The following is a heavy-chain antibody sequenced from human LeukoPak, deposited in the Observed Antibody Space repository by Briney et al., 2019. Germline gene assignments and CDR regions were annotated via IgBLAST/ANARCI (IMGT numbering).Heavy chain of an antibody. J-gene: IGHJ4*02. CDR1: GGSIRNSSYY. D-gene: IGHD1-1*01. CDR3: ATTESLEVFDY. V-gene: IGHV4-39*01. CDR2: IYYSGST. Sequence: SETLSLTCAVSGGSIRNSSYYWGWIRQPPGKGLEWIGSIYYSGSTYYNPSLKSRVTISVDTSKNQFSLKLSSVTAADTAVYYCATTESLEVFDYWGQETLVTVSS.